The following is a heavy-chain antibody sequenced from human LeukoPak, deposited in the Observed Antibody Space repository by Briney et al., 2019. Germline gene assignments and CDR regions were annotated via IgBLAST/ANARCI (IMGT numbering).Heavy chain of an antibody. D-gene: IGHD2-8*01. CDR2: VYHRGDT. Sequence: SETLSLTCTVSGYSISSGYYWGWIRQPPGKGLEWIGTVYHRGDTYHNPSLKSRVTLSIDTFKNQFSLKLSSVTAADTAMYYCARDPATECSNGVCYKASWFDPWGQGTLVTVSS. CDR3: ARDPATECSNGVCYKASWFDP. CDR1: GYSISSGYY. V-gene: IGHV4-38-2*02. J-gene: IGHJ5*02.